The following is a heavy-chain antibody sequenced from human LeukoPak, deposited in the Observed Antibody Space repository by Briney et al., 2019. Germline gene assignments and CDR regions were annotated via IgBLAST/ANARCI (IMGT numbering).Heavy chain of an antibody. Sequence: GESLRLSCAASGFTFDDYGFTFDDYGMSWVRQAPGKGLVWVSRINTDGRTTTYADSVKGRFTISRDNAKNTLYLQMNTLRAEDTAVYYCARVPVGQYSYDSWGQGSLVTVSS. CDR1: GFTFDDYGFTFDDYG. CDR3: ARVPVGQYSYDS. D-gene: IGHD5-18*01. V-gene: IGHV3-74*01. CDR2: INTDGRTT. J-gene: IGHJ5*02.